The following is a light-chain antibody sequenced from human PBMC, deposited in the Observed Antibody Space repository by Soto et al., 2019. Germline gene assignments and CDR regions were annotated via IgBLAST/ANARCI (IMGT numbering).Light chain of an antibody. V-gene: IGKV1-9*01. CDR1: QGISSY. J-gene: IGKJ1*01. CDR2: TAS. CDR3: QQLNNYPRT. Sequence: DIQLTQSPSFLSASVGDRDTITCRASQGISSYLAWYQQKPGKAPKLLISTASTLQSGVPSRFSGSGSGTEFTLTISSLQPEDFATYYCQQLNNYPRTFGQGTKVEIK.